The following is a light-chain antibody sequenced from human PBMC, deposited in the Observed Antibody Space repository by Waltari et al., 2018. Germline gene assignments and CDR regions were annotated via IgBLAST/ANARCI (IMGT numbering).Light chain of an antibody. CDR3: SSYTSSSTWV. CDR1: SSDVGSYNY. V-gene: IGLV2-14*01. Sequence: QSALTQPASVSGSPGQSITISCTGTSSDVGSYNYVSWYQQHPGKAPKLMIYDVTKRPSGVSNRFSGSKSGNTASRTISGLQAEDEADYYCSSYTSSSTWVFGGGTKLTVL. CDR2: DVT. J-gene: IGLJ3*02.